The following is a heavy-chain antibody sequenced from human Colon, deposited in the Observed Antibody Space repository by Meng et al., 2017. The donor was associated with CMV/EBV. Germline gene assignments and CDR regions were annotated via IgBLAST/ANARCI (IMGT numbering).Heavy chain of an antibody. Sequence: GESLKISCAASGFTFSSYFIHWVRQAPGKGLEWVALTSFDGSNNNYADSVKGRFTISRDNSKNTLYLQMNSLRPEDSAVYYCARRNSSSWYRNYYHAMDVWGQGTTVTVSS. J-gene: IGHJ6*02. CDR3: ARRNSSSWYRNYYHAMDV. CDR2: TSFDGSNN. V-gene: IGHV3-30*04. D-gene: IGHD6-13*01. CDR1: GFTFSSYF.